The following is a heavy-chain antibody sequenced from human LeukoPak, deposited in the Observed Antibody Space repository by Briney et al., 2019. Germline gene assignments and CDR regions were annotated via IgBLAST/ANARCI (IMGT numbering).Heavy chain of an antibody. V-gene: IGHV4-34*01. D-gene: IGHD5-12*01. J-gene: IGHJ4*02. CDR1: GGSFSGYY. CDR3: ARGRLRPDY. CDR2: INHSGST. Sequence: PSETLSLTCAVYGGSFSGYYWSWIRQPQGKGLEWIGEINHSGSTNYNPSLKSRVTISVDTSKNQFSLKLSSVTAADTAVYYCARGRLRPDYWGQGTLVTVSS.